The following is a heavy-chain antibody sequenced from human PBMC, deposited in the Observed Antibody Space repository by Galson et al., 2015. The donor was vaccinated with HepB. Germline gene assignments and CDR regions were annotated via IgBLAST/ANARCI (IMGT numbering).Heavy chain of an antibody. Sequence: SVKVSCKASGGTFSSYAISWVRQAPGQGLEWMGGIIPIFGTANYAQKFQGRVTITADESTSTAYMELSSLRSEDTAVYYCARRAMDCSGGSCYYWFDPWGQGTLVTVSS. CDR1: GGTFSSYA. CDR2: IIPIFGTA. CDR3: ARRAMDCSGGSCYYWFDP. V-gene: IGHV1-69*13. D-gene: IGHD2-15*01. J-gene: IGHJ5*02.